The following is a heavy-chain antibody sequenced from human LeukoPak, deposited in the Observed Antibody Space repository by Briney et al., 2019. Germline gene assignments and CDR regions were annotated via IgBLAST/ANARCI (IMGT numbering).Heavy chain of an antibody. CDR1: GFTFSSYS. Sequence: GGALQLSCAASGFTFSSYSMNWGRPAPREGLEWGSYICSSSSTIYYADSVKGRFTISRDNAKNSLYLQMNSLRAEDTAVYYCAREEVGATTVSWGQGTLVTVSS. V-gene: IGHV3-48*01. CDR2: ICSSSSTI. D-gene: IGHD1-26*01. J-gene: IGHJ5*02. CDR3: AREEVGATTVS.